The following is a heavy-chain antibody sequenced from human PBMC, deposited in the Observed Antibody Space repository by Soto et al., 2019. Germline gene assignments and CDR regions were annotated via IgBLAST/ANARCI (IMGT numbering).Heavy chain of an antibody. CDR3: ARDLSSPGWFDP. D-gene: IGHD7-27*01. CDR1: GGSISSYY. Sequence: ASETLSLTCTVSGGSISSYYWSWIRQPPGKGLEWIGYIYYSGSTNYNPSLKSRVTISVDTSKNQFSLKLSSVTAADTAVYYCARDLSSPGWFDPWGQGTLVTVSS. J-gene: IGHJ5*02. CDR2: IYYSGST. V-gene: IGHV4-59*01.